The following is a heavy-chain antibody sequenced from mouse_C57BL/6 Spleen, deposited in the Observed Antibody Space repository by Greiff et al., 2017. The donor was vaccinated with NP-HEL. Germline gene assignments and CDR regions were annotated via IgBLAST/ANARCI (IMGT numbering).Heavy chain of an antibody. J-gene: IGHJ3*01. V-gene: IGHV14-3*01. Sequence: VQLKESVAELVRPGASVKLSCTASGFNIKNTYMHWVKQRPEQGLEWIGRIDPANGNTKYAPKFQGKATITADTSSNTAYLQLSSLTSEDTAIYYCARSTGYDGAWFAYWGQGTLVTVSA. D-gene: IGHD2-2*01. CDR3: ARSTGYDGAWFAY. CDR2: IDPANGNT. CDR1: GFNIKNTY.